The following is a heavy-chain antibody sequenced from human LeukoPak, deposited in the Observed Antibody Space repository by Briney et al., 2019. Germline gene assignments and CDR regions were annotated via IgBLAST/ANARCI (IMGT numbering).Heavy chain of an antibody. CDR3: ARGGGVTYYDSTGYLWYFDS. V-gene: IGHV4-59*01. J-gene: IGHJ4*02. Sequence: PSETLSLTCTVSGGSINNYYWTWIRQPPGKGLEWIGHIYYSGSTKFNPSLKSRVTMSVDTSKNQFSLKLSSVTAADTAVYYCARGGGVTYYDSTGYLWYFDSWGQGTLATVSS. CDR2: IYYSGST. D-gene: IGHD3-22*01. CDR1: GGSINNYY.